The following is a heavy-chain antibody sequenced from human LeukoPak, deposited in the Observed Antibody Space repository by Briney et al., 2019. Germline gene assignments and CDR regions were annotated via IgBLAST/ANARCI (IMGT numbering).Heavy chain of an antibody. D-gene: IGHD3-22*01. Sequence: GGSLRLSCAASGFTFSNYWMTWVRQAPGKGLEWVANIKQDGSEKYYVDSVKGRFIISRNNAKNSLFLQMNRLRAEDTAVYYCATYSSLNTREFQYWGQGTLVTVSP. CDR1: GFTFSNYW. CDR2: IKQDGSEK. V-gene: IGHV3-7*01. CDR3: ATYSSLNTREFQY. J-gene: IGHJ1*01.